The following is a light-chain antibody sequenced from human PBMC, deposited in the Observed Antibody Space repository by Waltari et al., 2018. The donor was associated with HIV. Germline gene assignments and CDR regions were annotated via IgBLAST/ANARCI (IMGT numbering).Light chain of an antibody. CDR3: SLYTSSSTYVV. Sequence: QSALTQPPSVSGSPGQSVPIPCTGTSSDVGSYNRVSWYQQPPGTAPKLMIYEVSNRPSGVPDRFSGSKSGNTASLTISGLQAEDEADYYCSLYTSSSTYVVFGGGTKLTVL. V-gene: IGLV2-18*01. CDR2: EVS. J-gene: IGLJ2*01. CDR1: SSDVGSYNR.